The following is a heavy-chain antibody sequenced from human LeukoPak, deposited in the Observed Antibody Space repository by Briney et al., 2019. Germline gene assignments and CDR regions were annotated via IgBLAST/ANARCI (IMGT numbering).Heavy chain of an antibody. CDR2: IKQDGSEK. CDR3: ARVAYYYDSSGLVYYFDY. J-gene: IGHJ4*02. Sequence: GGSLRLSCAASGFSFSSYWMSWVRQAPGKGLEWVANIKQDGSEKYYVDSVKGRFTISRDNAKNSLYLQMNSLRAEDTAVYYCARVAYYYDSSGLVYYFDYWGQGTLVIVSS. V-gene: IGHV3-7*01. CDR1: GFSFSSYW. D-gene: IGHD3-22*01.